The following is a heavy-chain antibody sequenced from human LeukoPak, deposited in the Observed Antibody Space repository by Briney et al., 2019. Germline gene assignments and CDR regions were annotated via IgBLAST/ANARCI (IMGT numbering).Heavy chain of an antibody. CDR1: GFTFSSYA. V-gene: IGHV3-23*01. J-gene: IGHJ4*02. CDR3: AEHIVVVPAAIAY. D-gene: IGHD2-2*01. CDR2: ISGSGGST. Sequence: GGSLRLSCAASGFTFSSYAMSWVRQAPGKGLEWVSAISGSGGSTYYADSVKGRFTISRDNSKNTLYLQMNSLRAEGTAVYYCAEHIVVVPAAIAYWGQGTLVTVSS.